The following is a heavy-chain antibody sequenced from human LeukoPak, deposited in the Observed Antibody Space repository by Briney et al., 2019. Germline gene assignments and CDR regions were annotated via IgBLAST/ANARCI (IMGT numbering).Heavy chain of an antibody. J-gene: IGHJ6*02. V-gene: IGHV3-48*01. D-gene: IGHD3-22*01. CDR2: ISSSSLTI. CDR3: AKSSGPGGYYYYGMDV. CDR1: GFPFSSYS. Sequence: GGSLRLSCAVSGFPFSSYSMNWVRQAPGRGLEWVSYISSSSLTIYYADSVKGRFTVSRDNAKDSLFLQMNSLRVEDTAVYYCAKSSGPGGYYYYGMDVWGQGTTVTVSS.